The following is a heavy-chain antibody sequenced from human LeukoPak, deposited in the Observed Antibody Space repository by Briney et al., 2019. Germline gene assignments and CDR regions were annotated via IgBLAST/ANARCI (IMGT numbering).Heavy chain of an antibody. CDR3: AKGLGKATVTPLGY. V-gene: IGHV3-23*01. CDR1: GFTFSSYA. CDR2: ISGSGGST. J-gene: IGHJ4*02. Sequence: GGSLRLSCAASGFTFSSYAMSWVRQAPGEGLEWVSGISGSGGSTYYADSVKGRFTISRDNSKNTLYLQMDSLRAEDTAVYYCAKGLGKATVTPLGYWGQGILVTVSS. D-gene: IGHD4-11*01.